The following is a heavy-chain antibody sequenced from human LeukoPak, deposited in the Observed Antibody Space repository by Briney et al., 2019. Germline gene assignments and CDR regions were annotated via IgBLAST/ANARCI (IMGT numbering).Heavy chain of an antibody. Sequence: PGGSLRPSCAASGFTFSDYYMSWIRQAPGKGLEWASYISSSGSTIYYADSVKGRFTISRDNAKNSLYLQMNSLRAEDTAVYYCARQNRWNNKVYYYYYGMDVWGQGTTVTVSS. V-gene: IGHV3-11*01. CDR3: ARQNRWNNKVYYYYYGMDV. CDR2: ISSSGSTI. D-gene: IGHD1/OR15-1a*01. J-gene: IGHJ6*02. CDR1: GFTFSDYY.